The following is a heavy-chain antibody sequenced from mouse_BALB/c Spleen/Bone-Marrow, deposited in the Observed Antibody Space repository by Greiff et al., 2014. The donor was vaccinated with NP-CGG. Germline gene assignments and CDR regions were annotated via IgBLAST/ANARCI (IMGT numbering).Heavy chain of an antibody. CDR3: ARDYYGSSYAMDY. CDR1: GFTFSSYS. D-gene: IGHD1-1*01. CDR2: INSNGGST. V-gene: IGHV5-6-3*01. Sequence: VQLKESGGGLVQPGGSLKLSCAASGFTFSSYSMSWVRQTPDKRLELVATINSNGGSTYYPDSVKGRFTISRDNAKNTLYLQMSSLKSEDTAMYYCARDYYGSSYAMDYWGQGTSVTVSS. J-gene: IGHJ4*01.